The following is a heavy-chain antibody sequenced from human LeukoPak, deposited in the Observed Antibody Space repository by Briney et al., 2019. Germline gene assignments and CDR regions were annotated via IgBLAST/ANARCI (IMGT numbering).Heavy chain of an antibody. Sequence: PSETLSLTCTVSGGYIITSGHYWGWIRQPPGKGLEWIGSVYYTGVTITNPFFRSRMSISVDTSKNQFSLNLTSVTAADAAVYYRARERSSSGGHNWFDPWGQGTLVTVSS. V-gene: IGHV4-39*07. CDR3: ARERSSSGGHNWFDP. D-gene: IGHD4-23*01. CDR2: VYYTGVT. CDR1: GGYIITSGHY. J-gene: IGHJ5*02.